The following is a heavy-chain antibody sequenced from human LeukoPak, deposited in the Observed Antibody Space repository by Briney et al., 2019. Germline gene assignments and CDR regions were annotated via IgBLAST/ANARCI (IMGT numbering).Heavy chain of an antibody. CDR2: ISYDGSNK. J-gene: IGHJ4*02. V-gene: IGHV3-30*18. D-gene: IGHD6-19*01. Sequence: PGGSLRLSCAASGFTFSSYGMHWVRQAPGKGLEWVAVISYDGSNKYYADSVKGRFTISRDNSKNTLYLQMNSLRVEDTAIYYCAKDLVPGYSSGWYPRPDYWGQGTLVTVSS. CDR3: AKDLVPGYSSGWYPRPDY. CDR1: GFTFSSYG.